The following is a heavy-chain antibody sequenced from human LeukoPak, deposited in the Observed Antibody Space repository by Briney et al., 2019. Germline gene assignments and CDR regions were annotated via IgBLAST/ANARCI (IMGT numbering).Heavy chain of an antibody. CDR1: GGSFSGYY. V-gene: IGHV4-34*01. CDR2: INHSGST. D-gene: IGHD6-13*01. J-gene: IGHJ4*02. Sequence: MPSETLSLTCAVYGGSFSGYYWSWIRQPPGKGLEWIGEINHSGSTNYNPSLKSRVTISVDTSKNQFSLKLSSVTAADTAVYYCARGYSSRWFNSYYFDFWGQGTLVTVSS. CDR3: ARGYSSRWFNSYYFDF.